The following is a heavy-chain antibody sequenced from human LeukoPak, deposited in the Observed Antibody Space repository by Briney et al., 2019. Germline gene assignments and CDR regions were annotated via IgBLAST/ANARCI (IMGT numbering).Heavy chain of an antibody. D-gene: IGHD1-26*01. V-gene: IGHV1-18*01. CDR1: GYTFTSYG. CDR2: ISAYNGNT. J-gene: IGHJ4*02. CDR3: ARAGGFSGSYRIEPFDY. Sequence: ASVTVSCKASGYTFTSYGISWVRQAPGQGLEWMGWISAYNGNTNYAQKLQGRVTMTTDTSTSTAYMELRSLRSDDTAVYYCARAGGFSGSYRIEPFDYWGQGTLVTVSS.